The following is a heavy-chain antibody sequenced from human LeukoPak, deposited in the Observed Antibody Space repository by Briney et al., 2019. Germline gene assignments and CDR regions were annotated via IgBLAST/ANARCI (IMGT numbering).Heavy chain of an antibody. CDR3: VRVAGVVAATRSPDY. CDR1: GFTFSNYW. CDR2: INSDGSST. J-gene: IGHJ4*02. V-gene: IGHV3-74*01. D-gene: IGHD2-15*01. Sequence: GVSQRLSCAASGFTFSNYWMHWVRQGPGKGLVWVSRINSDGSSTSYADSVKGRFTISRDNAKNTLYLQMNSLRAEDTAVYYCVRVAGVVAATRSPDYWGQGTLVTVSS.